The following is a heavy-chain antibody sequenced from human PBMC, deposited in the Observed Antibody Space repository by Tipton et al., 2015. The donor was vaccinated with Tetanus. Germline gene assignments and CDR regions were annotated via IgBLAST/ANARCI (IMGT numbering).Heavy chain of an antibody. V-gene: IGHV4-4*07. J-gene: IGHJ5*02. Sequence: GSLRLSCTVSGGSVSSYYWTWFRQPPGKRLEWIGFVSSSGNSNYSPSLTGRVSMSLDTSKNQFSLKLTSVTAADTAMYYCARGSDIVVVPGVTRADWFDPWGQGTLVTVSS. D-gene: IGHD2-2*01. CDR3: ARGSDIVVVPGVTRADWFDP. CDR1: GGSVSSYY. CDR2: VSSSGNS.